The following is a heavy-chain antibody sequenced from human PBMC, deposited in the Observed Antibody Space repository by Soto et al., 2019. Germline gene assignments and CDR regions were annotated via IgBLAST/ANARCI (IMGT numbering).Heavy chain of an antibody. D-gene: IGHD4-17*01. V-gene: IGHV3-7*03. CDR1: PCTFCNFW. J-gene: IGHJ3*01. Sequence: LVQSGGGLVPPGESLTLSCAAAPCTFCNFWMNWVRQAPGKGLEWWANIKKDDSERDYLDSVKGRFTISRDNARNSLYLNMRALRAGDTSVYFGARSNRGDYEFRAFDLWGQGTVVTVSS. CDR3: ARSNRGDYEFRAFDL. CDR2: IKKDDSER.